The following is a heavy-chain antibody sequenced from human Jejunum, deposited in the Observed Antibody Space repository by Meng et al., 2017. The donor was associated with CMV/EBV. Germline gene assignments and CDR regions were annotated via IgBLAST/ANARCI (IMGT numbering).Heavy chain of an antibody. CDR3: ARDKIAVAGITRDY. CDR2: INTSAGNP. D-gene: IGHD6-19*01. CDR1: GYTFTISA. V-gene: IGHV7-4-1*02. J-gene: IGHJ4*02. Sequence: GPVVPSGCELKKAGASVKVSCKASGYTFTISAMNWVRQAPGQGLERMGWINTSAGNPTYAQGFTGRFVFSLDTSVSTAYLQISSLKAEDTAVYYCARDKIAVAGITRDYWGQGTLVTVSS.